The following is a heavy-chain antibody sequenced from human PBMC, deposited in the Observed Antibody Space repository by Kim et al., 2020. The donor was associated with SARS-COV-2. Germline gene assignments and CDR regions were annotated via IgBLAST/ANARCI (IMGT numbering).Heavy chain of an antibody. CDR2: INAGNGNT. Sequence: ASVKVSCKASGYTFTSYAMHWVRQAPGQRLEWMGWINAGNGNTKYSQKFQGRVTITRDTSASTAYMELSSLRSEDTAVYYCAREVLDYDFWCGYYKYYYCCLDVWGQGTTVTVSS. D-gene: IGHD3-3*01. J-gene: IGHJ6*02. CDR3: AREVLDYDFWCGYYKYYYCCLDV. V-gene: IGHV1-3*01. CDR1: GYTFTSYA.